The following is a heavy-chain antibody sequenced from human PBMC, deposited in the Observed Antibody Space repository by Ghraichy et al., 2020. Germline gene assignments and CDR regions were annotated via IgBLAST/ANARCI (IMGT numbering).Heavy chain of an antibody. J-gene: IGHJ3*02. V-gene: IGHV3-33*01. CDR3: ARENSVAGTRAFDI. CDR1: EFSFSSYS. CDR2: IWNDGSIK. D-gene: IGHD6-19*01. Sequence: GGSLRLSCAASEFSFSSYSIHWVRQAPGKGLEWVAVIWNDGSIKYYADSVEGRFTISRDNSKNTLYLQMNSLRAEDTAVYYCARENSVAGTRAFDIWGQGTMVIVSS.